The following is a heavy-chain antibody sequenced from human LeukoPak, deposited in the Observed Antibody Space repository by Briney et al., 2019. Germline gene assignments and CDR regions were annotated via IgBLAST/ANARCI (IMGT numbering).Heavy chain of an antibody. J-gene: IGHJ4*02. CDR2: ISSSGSSI. D-gene: IGHD6-13*01. V-gene: IGHV3-11*01. Sequence: PGGSLRLSCAASGFTFSDFYMSWIRQAPGKGLEWISCISSSGSSIYYADSVRGRFTISRDNAKNSLYLQMNTLRAEDTAVYYCARDLSTSSEDWWDYWGQGTPVTVSS. CDR3: ARDLSTSSEDWWDY. CDR1: GFTFSDFY.